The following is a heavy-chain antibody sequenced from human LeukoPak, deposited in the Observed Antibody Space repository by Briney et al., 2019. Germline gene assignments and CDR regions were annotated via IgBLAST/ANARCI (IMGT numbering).Heavy chain of an antibody. CDR2: ISWDGGST. V-gene: IGHV3-43D*04. D-gene: IGHD6-13*01. CDR1: GLTFDDYA. CDR3: AKDMGSSSWLHPGY. J-gene: IGHJ4*02. Sequence: PGGSLRLSCAGSGLTFDDYAMHSVRQAPGDGLEWVSHISWDGGSTYYADSVKGRCTISRDNNKNSLYLQMNSLRAEDTALYYCAKDMGSSSWLHPGYWGQGTLVTVSS.